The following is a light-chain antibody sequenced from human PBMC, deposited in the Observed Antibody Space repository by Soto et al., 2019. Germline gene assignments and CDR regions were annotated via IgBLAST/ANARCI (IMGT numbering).Light chain of an antibody. Sequence: EIVLTQSPGTLSLSPGERATLSCRASQSVSSSYLAWYQQKPGQAPRLLIYGASSRATGIPDRFSGSGSGTDFTLTISRLEPEDFAVYYCQQAAGTFGQGTKVEIK. CDR3: QQAAGT. V-gene: IGKV3-20*01. CDR2: GAS. CDR1: QSVSSSY. J-gene: IGKJ1*01.